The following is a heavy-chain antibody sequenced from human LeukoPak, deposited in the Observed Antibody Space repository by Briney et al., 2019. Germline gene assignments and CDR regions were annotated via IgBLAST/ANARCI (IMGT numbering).Heavy chain of an antibody. Sequence: PSETLSLTCAVSGASIRSHHWTWIRQPPGKGLEWIGNVYYVGSTSYSPSLKSRVTISLDTSKNQFSLEMNSVTAADTAVYYCARSGDSSAYYSFWGQGIPVTVSS. J-gene: IGHJ4*02. CDR3: ARSGDSSAYYSF. D-gene: IGHD3-22*01. CDR2: VYYVGST. V-gene: IGHV4-59*11. CDR1: GASIRSHH.